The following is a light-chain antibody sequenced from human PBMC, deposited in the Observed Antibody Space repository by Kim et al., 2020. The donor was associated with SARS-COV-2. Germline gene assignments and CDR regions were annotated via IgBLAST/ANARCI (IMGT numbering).Light chain of an antibody. CDR3: SSYAAGNTMI. V-gene: IGLV2-8*01. CDR2: QVT. CDR1: SSDIGVYNY. J-gene: IGLJ2*01. Sequence: GQSVTISCTGTSSDIGVYNYVSWYQQHPGKAPKLMIYQVTKRPSGVPERFSGSKSGNTASLTVSGLQTEDEADYYCSSYAAGNTMIFGGGTQLTVL.